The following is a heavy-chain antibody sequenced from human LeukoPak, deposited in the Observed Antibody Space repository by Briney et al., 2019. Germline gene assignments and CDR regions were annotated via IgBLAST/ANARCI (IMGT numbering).Heavy chain of an antibody. Sequence: PSETLSLTCAVYGGSFSGYYWSWIRQPPGKGLGWIGEINHSGSTNYNPSLKSRVTISVDTSKNQFSLKLSSVTAADTAVYYCARLHPLRRGHYYYYMDVWGKGTTVTVSS. CDR1: GGSFSGYY. D-gene: IGHD4-17*01. J-gene: IGHJ6*03. CDR2: INHSGST. CDR3: ARLHPLRRGHYYYYMDV. V-gene: IGHV4-34*01.